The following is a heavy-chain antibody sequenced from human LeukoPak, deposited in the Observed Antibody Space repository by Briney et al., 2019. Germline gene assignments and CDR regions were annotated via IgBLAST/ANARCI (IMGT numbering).Heavy chain of an antibody. V-gene: IGHV1-69*02. Sequence: GASVKVSCKASGGTFSSYTISWVRQAPGQGLEWMGRVIPILGIANYAQKFQGRVTITADQSTRTAYMELSSLRSEDTAVYYCARNPVGATREGYFDYWGQGTLVTVSS. CDR1: GGTFSSYT. J-gene: IGHJ4*02. D-gene: IGHD1-26*01. CDR2: VIPILGIA. CDR3: ARNPVGATREGYFDY.